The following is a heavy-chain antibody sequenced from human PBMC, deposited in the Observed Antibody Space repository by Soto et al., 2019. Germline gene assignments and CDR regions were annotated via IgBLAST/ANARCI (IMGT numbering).Heavy chain of an antibody. CDR3: GRGRSGQIVVFF. Sequence: ASVKVSCKASGYTFTGHYIHWVRQAPEQGPEWMGEIGPESGATRYAQKFQGRVTMTRDTSITTVYMELKNLSPDDTAVYYCGRGRSGQIVVFFWGQGTPVTVSS. CDR1: GYTFTGHY. J-gene: IGHJ4*02. V-gene: IGHV1-2*02. CDR2: IGPESGAT. D-gene: IGHD1-26*01.